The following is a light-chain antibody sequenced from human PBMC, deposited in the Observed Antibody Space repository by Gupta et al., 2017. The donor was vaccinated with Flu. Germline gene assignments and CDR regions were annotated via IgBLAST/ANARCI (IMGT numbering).Light chain of an antibody. V-gene: IGKV3-15*01. J-gene: IGKJ4*01. CDR1: QSVSSS. CDR3: QQYDNWPPLT. CDR2: GAS. Sequence: TGSVGTLSVSPGERATLSCRASQSVSSSLAWYQQKPGQAARLLIYGASTRATGIPARFSGSGSGTEFTLTISSLQSEDFAVYYCQQYDNWPPLTFGGGTKVEIK.